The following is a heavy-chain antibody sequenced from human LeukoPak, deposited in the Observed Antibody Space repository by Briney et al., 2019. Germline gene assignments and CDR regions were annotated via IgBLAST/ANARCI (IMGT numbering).Heavy chain of an antibody. Sequence: SETLSLTCTVSGGSISSGSYYWSWIRQPPGKGLEWIGEINHSGSTNYNPSLKSRVTISVDTSKSQFSLKLSSVTAADTAVYYCARGTQTYYDKAPVDYWGQGTPVTVSS. CDR1: GGSISSGSYY. J-gene: IGHJ4*02. V-gene: IGHV4-39*07. CDR3: ARGTQTYYDKAPVDY. D-gene: IGHD3-22*01. CDR2: INHSGST.